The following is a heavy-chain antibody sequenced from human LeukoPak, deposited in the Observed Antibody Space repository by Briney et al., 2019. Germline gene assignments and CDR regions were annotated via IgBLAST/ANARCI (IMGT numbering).Heavy chain of an antibody. CDR3: ARTYYYYMDV. J-gene: IGHJ6*03. CDR1: GGSFSGYY. CDR2: INHSGST. V-gene: IGHV4-34*01. Sequence: SETLSLTCAVYGGSFSGYYWSWIRQPPGKGLEWIGEINHSGSTNYNPSLKSRVTISLDKSKNQFSLNLNSVTAADTAVYYCARTYYYYMDVWGKGTTVTVSS.